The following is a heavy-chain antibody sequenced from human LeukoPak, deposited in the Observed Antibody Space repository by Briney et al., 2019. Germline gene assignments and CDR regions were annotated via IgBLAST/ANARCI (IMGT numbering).Heavy chain of an antibody. CDR2: ITSDSSEI. CDR1: GFTFNTYS. D-gene: IGHD1-1*01. CDR3: ARVSTGPFYFYNYMDV. J-gene: IGHJ6*03. V-gene: IGHV3-21*01. Sequence: PGGSLRLSCTASGFTFNTYSMNWVRQAPGRGLEWVSFITSDSSEIYYADSLKGRFTISRDNARNSLFLQVNSLRAEDTAVYYCARVSTGPFYFYNYMDVWGKATTVTVSS.